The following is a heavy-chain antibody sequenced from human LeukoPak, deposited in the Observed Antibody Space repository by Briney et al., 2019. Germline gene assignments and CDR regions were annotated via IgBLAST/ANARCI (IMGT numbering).Heavy chain of an antibody. V-gene: IGHV1-3*01. D-gene: IGHD3-9*01. CDR2: LHAGNGNT. CDR1: GYTFTSYA. CDR3: QKTAYDILTGYYTLDY. Sequence: ASVKVSCKASGYTFTSYAMHLVRQSPGQRLEWMGWLHAGNGNTKYSQKFQGRVTITRDTSASTAYMELSSLRSEDTVVFFKQKTAYDILTGYYTLDYWGQGTLVTVSS. J-gene: IGHJ4*02.